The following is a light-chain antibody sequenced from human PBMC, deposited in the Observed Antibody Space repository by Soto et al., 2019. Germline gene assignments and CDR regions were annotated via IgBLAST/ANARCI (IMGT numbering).Light chain of an antibody. Sequence: QSVLSQPASVSGSPGQSITISCTATSSDGGGFNYVSWVQQHTGKAPKLMIYEVSNRPSGVSNRFSCSKSGNTASLTISGLQAEDEADYYCSSYTRISTYVFGTGTKGTVL. CDR3: SSYTRISTYV. J-gene: IGLJ1*01. CDR1: SSDGGGFNY. V-gene: IGLV2-14*01. CDR2: EVS.